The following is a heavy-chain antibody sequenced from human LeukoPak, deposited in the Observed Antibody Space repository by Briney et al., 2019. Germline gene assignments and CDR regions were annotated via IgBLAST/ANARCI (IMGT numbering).Heavy chain of an antibody. CDR2: ISAYNGNT. CDR3: ARNGTIVATLGVDY. V-gene: IGHV1-18*01. D-gene: IGHD5-12*01. CDR1: GYTFTSYG. Sequence: ASVKVSCKASGYTFTSYGISWVRQAPGQGLEWMGCISAYNGNTNYAQKLQGRVTMTTDTSTSTAYMELRSLRSDDTAVYCCARNGTIVATLGVDYWGHGTLVTVSS. J-gene: IGHJ4*01.